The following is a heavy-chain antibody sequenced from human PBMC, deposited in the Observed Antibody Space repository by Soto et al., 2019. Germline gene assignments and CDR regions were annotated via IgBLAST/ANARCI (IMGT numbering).Heavy chain of an antibody. CDR2: TYYRSKWYN. J-gene: IGHJ6*02. D-gene: IGHD2-2*01. Sequence: SRPLSLTGAISGDIVSSKSASLTWISQSPSRCLEWLGRTYYRSKWYNDYAVSVKSRITINPDTSKNQFSLQLNSVTPEDTAVYYCARDNIVVVPAAPRRYYGMDVWGQGTTVTVS. CDR1: GDIVSSKSAS. CDR3: ARDNIVVVPAAPRRYYGMDV. V-gene: IGHV6-1*01.